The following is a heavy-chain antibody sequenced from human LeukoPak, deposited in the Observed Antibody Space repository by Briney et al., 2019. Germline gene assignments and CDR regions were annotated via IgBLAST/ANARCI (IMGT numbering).Heavy chain of an antibody. CDR1: GGSISSGGYY. D-gene: IGHD2-21*02. CDR2: IYYSGST. V-gene: IGHV4-31*03. Sequence: SQTLSLTCTVSGGSISSGGYYWSWIRQHPGKGLEWIGYIYYSGSTYYNPSLKSRVTISVDTSKNQFSLKLSSVTAADTAVYYCARSLVVVTVSRGEWFDPWGQGTLVTVSS. CDR3: ARSLVVVTVSRGEWFDP. J-gene: IGHJ5*02.